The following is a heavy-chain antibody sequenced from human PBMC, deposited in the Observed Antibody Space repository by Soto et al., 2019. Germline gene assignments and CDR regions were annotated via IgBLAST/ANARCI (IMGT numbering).Heavy chain of an antibody. CDR3: AREQRKLLWFGENGMDV. CDR1: GFTFSSYW. D-gene: IGHD3-10*01. CDR2: INSDGSST. J-gene: IGHJ6*02. Sequence: VSLRLSCAASGFTFSSYWMHWVRQAAGKGLVWVSRINSDGSSTSYADSVKGRFTISRDNAKNTLYLQMNSLRAEDTAVYYCAREQRKLLWFGENGMDVWGQGTTVTVSS. V-gene: IGHV3-74*01.